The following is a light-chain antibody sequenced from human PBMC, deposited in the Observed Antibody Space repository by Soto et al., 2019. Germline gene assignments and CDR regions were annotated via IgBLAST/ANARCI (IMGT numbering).Light chain of an antibody. CDR1: SSDVGNSNG. CDR2: DVT. CDR3: SSYTSSSTYV. V-gene: IGLV2-18*02. Sequence: QAVLTQPPSVSGSPGQSVAISCTGTSSDVGNSNGVSWYQQAPGTAPKLMIYDVTNRPSGVPARFSGSKSGNTASLTISGLQAEDEADYYCSSYTSSSTYVFGTGTKVTVL. J-gene: IGLJ1*01.